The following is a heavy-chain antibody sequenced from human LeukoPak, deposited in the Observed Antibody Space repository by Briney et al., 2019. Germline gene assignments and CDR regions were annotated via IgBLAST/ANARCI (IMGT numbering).Heavy chain of an antibody. Sequence: SETLSLSCTVSSGSLRSYYWSWIRQPPGKGLEWIGYIYYSGGTNYNPSLKSRVTISVDMSKNQFSLRVNSVTAADTAVYYCARIEGDNSLDFWGPGTLVTVSS. CDR2: IYYSGGT. CDR1: SGSLRSYY. D-gene: IGHD3-16*01. J-gene: IGHJ4*02. V-gene: IGHV4-59*08. CDR3: ARIEGDNSLDF.